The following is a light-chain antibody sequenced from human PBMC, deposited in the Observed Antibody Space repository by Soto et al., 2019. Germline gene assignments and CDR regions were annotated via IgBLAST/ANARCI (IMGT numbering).Light chain of an antibody. CDR2: GAS. J-gene: IGKJ1*01. CDR1: QSVSPTA. CDR3: QQYGSSGT. V-gene: IGKV3-20*01. Sequence: ENVLTQSPGTLFLSPEERAILSCLSSQSVSPTALAWYQHKPGQAPMLLIGGASNRATGIPDRFSGSGSGTDFTLTSSRLEPEDFAVYYCQQYGSSGTFGQGTKVDIK.